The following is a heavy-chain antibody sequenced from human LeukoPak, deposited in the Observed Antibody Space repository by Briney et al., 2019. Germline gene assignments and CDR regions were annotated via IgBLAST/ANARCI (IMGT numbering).Heavy chain of an antibody. V-gene: IGHV4-31*02. CDR2: IYYSGST. D-gene: IGHD2-2*01. J-gene: IGHJ4*02. Sequence: WVRQHPGKGLEWIGYIYYSGSTYYNPSLKSRVTISVDTSKNQFSLKLSSVSAADTAVYYCARAHRYCSSTSCQYYFDYWGQGTLVTVST. CDR3: ARAHRYCSSTSCQYYFDY.